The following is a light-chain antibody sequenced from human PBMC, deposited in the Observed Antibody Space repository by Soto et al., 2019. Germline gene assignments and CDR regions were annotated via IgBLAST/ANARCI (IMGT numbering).Light chain of an antibody. CDR3: QQYGSSSIT. V-gene: IGKV3D-20*01. CDR1: QSVSSGY. J-gene: IGKJ5*01. Sequence: EIVLTQSPATLSLSPGERATRSCGASQSVSSGYLAWYQQKPGLAPRLLIYDASSRATGIPDRFSGSGSGTDFTLTISRLEPEDFAVYYCQQYGSSSITFGQGTRLEIK. CDR2: DAS.